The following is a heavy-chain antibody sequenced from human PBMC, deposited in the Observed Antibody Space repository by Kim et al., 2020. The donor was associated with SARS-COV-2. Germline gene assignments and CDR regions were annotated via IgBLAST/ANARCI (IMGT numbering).Heavy chain of an antibody. CDR2: ISYDGSNK. Sequence: GGSLRLSCAASGFTFSSYAMHWVRQAPGKGLEWVAVISYDGSNKYYADSVKGRFTISRDNSKNTLYLQMNSLRAEDTAVYYCARVSGDSDKDLHYGMDVWGQGTTVTVSS. D-gene: IGHD2-21*01. J-gene: IGHJ6*02. CDR3: ARVSGDSDKDLHYGMDV. CDR1: GFTFSSYA. V-gene: IGHV3-30-3*01.